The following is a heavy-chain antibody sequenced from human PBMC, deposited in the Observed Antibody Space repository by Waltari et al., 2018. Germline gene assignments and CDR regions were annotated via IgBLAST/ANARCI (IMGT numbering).Heavy chain of an antibody. V-gene: IGHV4-59*01. CDR3: ARSPPGHSRVSSVAFDI. CDR2: IYYSGST. J-gene: IGHJ3*02. D-gene: IGHD6-13*01. CDR1: GGSIRSYY. Sequence: QVQLQESGPGLVKPSETLSLTCTVSGGSIRSYYWSWIRQPPGKGLEWIGYIYYSGSTNYNPSLKSRVTISVDTSKNQFSLKLSSVTAADTAVYYCARSPPGHSRVSSVAFDIWGQGTMVTVSS.